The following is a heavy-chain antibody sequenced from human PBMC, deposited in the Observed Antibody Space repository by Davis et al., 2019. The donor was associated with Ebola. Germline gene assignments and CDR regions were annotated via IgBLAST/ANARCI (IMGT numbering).Heavy chain of an antibody. Sequence: GESLKISCAASGFTFSSYSMNWVRQAPGKGLEWVSYISSSSSTIYYADSVKGRFTISRDNAKNSLYLQMNSLRDEDTAVYYCASLTWNYRNYFDYWGQGTLVTVSS. CDR2: ISSSSSTI. V-gene: IGHV3-48*02. J-gene: IGHJ4*02. CDR1: GFTFSSYS. D-gene: IGHD1-7*01. CDR3: ASLTWNYRNYFDY.